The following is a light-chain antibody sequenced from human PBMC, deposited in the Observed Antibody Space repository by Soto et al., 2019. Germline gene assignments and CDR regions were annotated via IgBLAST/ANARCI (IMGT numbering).Light chain of an antibody. CDR3: SSYTSSSTPYV. Sequence: SALTQPASVSGSPGQSITISCTGTSSDVGGYNYVSWYQQHPGKAPKLMIYDVSNRPSGVSNRFSGSKFGNTASLTISGLQAEDEADFYCSSYTSSSTPYVFGTGTKLTVL. V-gene: IGLV2-14*01. J-gene: IGLJ1*01. CDR1: SSDVGGYNY. CDR2: DVS.